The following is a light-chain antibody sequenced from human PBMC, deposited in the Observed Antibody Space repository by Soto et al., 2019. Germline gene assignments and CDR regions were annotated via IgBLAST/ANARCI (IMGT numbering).Light chain of an antibody. Sequence: QSVLTQPPSASGTPGQRVPISCSGSSSNIASNTVNWYQQLPGTAPKLLIYSNNQRPSGVPDRFSGSKPGTSASLSISGLQADDESDYYCAAWDDNWNVLVFCGGTKVTV. CDR2: SNN. CDR3: AAWDDNWNVLV. CDR1: SSNIASNT. V-gene: IGLV1-44*01. J-gene: IGLJ3*02.